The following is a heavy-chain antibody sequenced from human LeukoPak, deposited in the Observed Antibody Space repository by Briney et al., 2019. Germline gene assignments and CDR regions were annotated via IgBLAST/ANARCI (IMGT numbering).Heavy chain of an antibody. Sequence: ASVKVSCKASGYTFTSYDINWVRQAPGQGLEWMGRIIPILGIANYAQKFQGRVTITADKSTSTAYMELSSLRSEDTAVYYCGVGSQYYFDYWGQGTLVTVSS. CDR1: GYTFTSYD. CDR3: GVGSQYYFDY. J-gene: IGHJ4*02. CDR2: IIPILGIA. D-gene: IGHD3-10*01. V-gene: IGHV1-69*04.